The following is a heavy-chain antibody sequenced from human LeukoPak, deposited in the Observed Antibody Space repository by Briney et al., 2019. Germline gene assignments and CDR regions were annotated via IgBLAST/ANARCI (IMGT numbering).Heavy chain of an antibody. V-gene: IGHV3-23*01. Sequence: PGGSLRLSCAASGFTFSNFAMNWVRQVPGKGLEWVSSIGGSGGNTYYAGSVKGRFTVPRDNSESTLHLQMSSLRVDDTAVYYCANAPYYYYGMDVWGQGTTVTVSS. J-gene: IGHJ6*02. CDR2: IGGSGGNT. CDR1: GFTFSNFA. CDR3: ANAPYYYYGMDV.